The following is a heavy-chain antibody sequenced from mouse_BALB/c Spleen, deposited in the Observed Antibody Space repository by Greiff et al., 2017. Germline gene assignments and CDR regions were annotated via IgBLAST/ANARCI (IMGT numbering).Heavy chain of an antibody. Sequence: EVKLEESGPGLVKPSQSLSLTCTVTGYSITSDYAWNWIRQFPGNKLEWMGYISYSGSTSYNPSLKSRISITRDTSKNQFFLQLNSVTTEDTATYYCARNGNYDYAMDYWGQGTSVTVSS. J-gene: IGHJ4*01. V-gene: IGHV3-2*02. CDR2: ISYSGST. CDR1: GYSITSDYA. D-gene: IGHD2-1*01. CDR3: ARNGNYDYAMDY.